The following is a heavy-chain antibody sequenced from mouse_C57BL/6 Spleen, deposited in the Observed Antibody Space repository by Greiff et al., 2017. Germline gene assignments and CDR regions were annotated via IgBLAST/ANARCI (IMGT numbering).Heavy chain of an antibody. J-gene: IGHJ4*01. CDR1: GFTFSSYG. CDR3: ARREDYDEGYAMYC. Sequence: EVTVVASGGDLVKPGGSLKLSCAASGFTFSSYGMSWVRQTPDKRLEWVATISSGGSYTYYPDSVKGRFTISRDNAKNTLYLQMRSLKAEDTAMYCCARREDYDEGYAMYCWGQGTSVTVSS. CDR2: ISSGGSYT. V-gene: IGHV5-6*02. D-gene: IGHD2-4*01.